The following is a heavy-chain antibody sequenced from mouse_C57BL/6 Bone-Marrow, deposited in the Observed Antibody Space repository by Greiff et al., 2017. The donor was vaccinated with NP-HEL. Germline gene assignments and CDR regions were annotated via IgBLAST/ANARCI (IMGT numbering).Heavy chain of an antibody. CDR1: GFSLTSYG. CDR3: AKKAMITKAMDY. V-gene: IGHV2-5*01. D-gene: IGHD2-4*01. J-gene: IGHJ4*01. Sequence: QVQLQQSGPGLVQPSQSLSITCTVSGFSLTSYGVHWVRQSPGKGLEWLGVIWRGGSTDYNAAFMSRLSITKDNSKSQVFFKINSLQADDTAIYYCAKKAMITKAMDYWGQGTAVTVSS. CDR2: IWRGGST.